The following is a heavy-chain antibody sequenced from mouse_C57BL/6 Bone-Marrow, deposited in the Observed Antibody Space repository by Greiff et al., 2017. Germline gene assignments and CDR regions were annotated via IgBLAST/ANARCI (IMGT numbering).Heavy chain of an antibody. CDR3: ARRYGSRAYFDV. CDR1: GYAFTNYL. Sequence: VKLQESGAELVRPGTSVKVSCKASGYAFTNYLIEWVKQRPGQGLEWIGVINPGSGGTNYNGKFKGKATLTADKSSSTAYMQLSSLTSEDSAVYFCARRYGSRAYFDVWGTGTTVTV. J-gene: IGHJ1*03. V-gene: IGHV1-54*01. D-gene: IGHD1-1*01. CDR2: INPGSGGT.